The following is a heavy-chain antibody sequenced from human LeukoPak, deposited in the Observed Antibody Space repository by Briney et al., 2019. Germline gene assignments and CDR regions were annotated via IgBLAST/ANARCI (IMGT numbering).Heavy chain of an antibody. Sequence: SETLSLTCAVYGGSFSGYYWTWIRQPPGKGLEWIGEINHSGSTNYNPSLKSRVTISEDTSKNQFSLKLRSVTAADTAVYYCARPGGSHDYWGQGTLVTVSS. J-gene: IGHJ4*02. CDR2: INHSGST. D-gene: IGHD5-12*01. V-gene: IGHV4-34*01. CDR3: ARPGGSHDY. CDR1: GGSFSGYY.